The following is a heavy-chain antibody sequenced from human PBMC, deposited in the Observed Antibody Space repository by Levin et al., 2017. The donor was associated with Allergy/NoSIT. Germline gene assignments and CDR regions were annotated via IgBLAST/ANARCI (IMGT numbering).Heavy chain of an antibody. Sequence: VSGPTLVKPTQTLTLTCTFSGFSLSTSGMCVSWVRQPPGKALEWLARIDWDDDKYYSTSLKTRLTISKDTSKNQVVLTMTNMDPVDTATYYCARIRRFSNYDYRYGMDVWGQGTTVTVSS. J-gene: IGHJ6*02. CDR1: GFSLSTSGMC. CDR3: ARIRRFSNYDYRYGMDV. V-gene: IGHV2-70*11. CDR2: IDWDDDK. D-gene: IGHD4-11*01.